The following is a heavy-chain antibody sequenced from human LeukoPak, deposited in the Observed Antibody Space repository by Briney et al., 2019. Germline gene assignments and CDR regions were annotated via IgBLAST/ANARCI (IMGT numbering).Heavy chain of an antibody. Sequence: SETLSLTCTDSGGSISSYYWSWIRQPPGKGLEWIGRIYSSRSTNYNPSLKSRVTMSVDTSKNQFSLKLSSVTAADTAVYYCARATVTGFHFDYWGQGTLVTVSS. J-gene: IGHJ4*02. CDR2: IYSSRST. D-gene: IGHD4-17*01. CDR3: ARATVTGFHFDY. V-gene: IGHV4-4*07. CDR1: GGSISSYY.